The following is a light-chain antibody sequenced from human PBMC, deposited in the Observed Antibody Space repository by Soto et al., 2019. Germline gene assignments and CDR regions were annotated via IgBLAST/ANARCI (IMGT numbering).Light chain of an antibody. CDR3: QQYNNWPRT. Sequence: IVMTHSPATLSVSPGEIVTLSFRASQSVSNKLGWYQHKPGQAPRLLIYDTSTRAAGTPARFTGSGSGTDFTLTISSLQSEDFAVYYCQQYNNWPRTFGQGTKVDIK. J-gene: IGKJ1*01. CDR2: DTS. V-gene: IGKV3-15*01. CDR1: QSVSNK.